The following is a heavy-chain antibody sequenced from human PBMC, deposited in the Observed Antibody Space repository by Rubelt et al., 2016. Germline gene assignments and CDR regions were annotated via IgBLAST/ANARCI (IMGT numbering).Heavy chain of an antibody. V-gene: IGHV3-15*01. CDR3: TTDRYYYDSSGFPWFDP. Sequence: SLRLSCAASGFTVSSNYMSWVRQAPGKGLEWVGRIKSKTDGGTTDYAAPVKGRFTISRDDSKNTLYLQMNSLKTEDTAVYYCTTDRYYYDSSGFPWFDPWGQGTLVTVSS. CDR1: GFTVSSNY. J-gene: IGHJ5*02. CDR2: IKSKTDGGTT. D-gene: IGHD3-22*01.